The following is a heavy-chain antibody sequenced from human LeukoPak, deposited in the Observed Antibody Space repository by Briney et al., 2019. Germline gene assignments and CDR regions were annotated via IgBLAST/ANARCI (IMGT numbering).Heavy chain of an antibody. CDR3: ATAARIDAFDI. D-gene: IGHD6-6*01. J-gene: IGHJ3*02. CDR1: GFTFSSYA. Sequence: GGSLRLSCAASGFTFSSYAMSWVRQAPGKGLEWVSAISGSGGSTYYADSVKSRFTISRDNAKNSLYLQMNSLRAEDTAVYYCATAARIDAFDIWGQGTMVTVSS. V-gene: IGHV3-23*01. CDR2: ISGSGGST.